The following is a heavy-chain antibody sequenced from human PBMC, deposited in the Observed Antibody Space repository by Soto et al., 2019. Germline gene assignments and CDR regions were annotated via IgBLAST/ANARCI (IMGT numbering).Heavy chain of an antibody. CDR1: GFTFSSYS. J-gene: IGHJ1*01. V-gene: IGHV3-48*01. Sequence: EVQLVESGGGLVQPGGSLRLSCAASGFTFSSYSMNWVRQAPGKGLEWVSYISSSSSNIYYADSVKGRFTISRDNAKNSPCLQMNSLRAEDTAVYYGARGLYGDPRAHFQYWGQGTLVSVSS. CDR2: ISSSSSNI. CDR3: ARGLYGDPRAHFQY. D-gene: IGHD4-17*01.